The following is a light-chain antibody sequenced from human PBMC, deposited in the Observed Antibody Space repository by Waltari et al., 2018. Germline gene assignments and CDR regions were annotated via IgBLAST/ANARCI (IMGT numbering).Light chain of an antibody. CDR3: QVWDNRSDHII. Sequence: SYALTQPPSVSVAPGNTAKITCGGHNIGNKGVHWYQQKPGQAPLLVIYDDSDRPAGIPERFSGSNSGNTATLTISRVEAGDEADYYCQVWDNRSDHIIFGGGTKLTVL. CDR2: DDS. J-gene: IGLJ2*01. CDR1: NIGNKG. V-gene: IGLV3-21*04.